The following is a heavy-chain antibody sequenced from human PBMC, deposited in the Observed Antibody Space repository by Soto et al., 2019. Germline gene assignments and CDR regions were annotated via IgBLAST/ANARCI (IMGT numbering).Heavy chain of an antibody. CDR2: INAGNGNT. CDR3: ARDILFDYWGQGTLVTVSSGKPMFFGDPVPHFDY. CDR1: GYTFTSYA. D-gene: IGHD3-10*02. Sequence: ASVKVSCKASGYTFTSYAMHWVRQAPGQRLEWMGWINAGNGNTKYSQKFQGRVTITRDTSASTAYMELSSLRSEDTAVYYCARDILFDYWGQGTLVTVSSGKPMFFGDPVPHFDYWGQGTLVTVSS. J-gene: IGHJ4*02. V-gene: IGHV1-3*01.